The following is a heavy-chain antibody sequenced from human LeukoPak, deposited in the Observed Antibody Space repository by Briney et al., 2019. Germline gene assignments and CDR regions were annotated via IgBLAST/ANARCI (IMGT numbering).Heavy chain of an antibody. D-gene: IGHD6-19*01. Sequence: SVKVSCKASGGTFSSYAIRWVRQAPGQGLEWMGGIIPIFGTANYAQKFQGRVTITADKSTSTAYMELSSLRSEDTAVYYCARDLGSGIAVAGTRLGVWGKGTTVTVSS. CDR1: GGTFSSYA. CDR2: IIPIFGTA. V-gene: IGHV1-69*06. CDR3: ARDLGSGIAVAGTRLGV. J-gene: IGHJ6*04.